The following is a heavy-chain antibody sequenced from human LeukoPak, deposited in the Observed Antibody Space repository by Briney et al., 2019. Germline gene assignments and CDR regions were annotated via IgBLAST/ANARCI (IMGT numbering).Heavy chain of an antibody. CDR2: IKQDGSEK. J-gene: IGHJ3*02. CDR1: GFTFSNYW. CDR3: ARYRFVVGATDSFDM. D-gene: IGHD1-26*01. V-gene: IGHV3-7*01. Sequence: GGSLRLSCAASGFTFSNYWMSWVRQAPGKGLEWVANIKQDGSEKYYVDSVKGRFTISRDNAKNSLCLQMNSLRAEDTAVYYCARYRFVVGATDSFDMWGQGTTVTVSS.